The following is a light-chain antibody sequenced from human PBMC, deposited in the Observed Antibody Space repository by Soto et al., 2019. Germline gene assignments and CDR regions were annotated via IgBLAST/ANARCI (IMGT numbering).Light chain of an antibody. Sequence: QSALTQPASVSGSPGQSITISCAGTMRDVGAYNLVSWYQQHPGRAPQLIIFEVRYRPSGISFRFSGSKSGNTASLTISGLQAEYEADYYCSSFTSQSSLIFGGGTKLTVL. V-gene: IGLV2-14*01. CDR2: EVR. J-gene: IGLJ2*01. CDR3: SSFTSQSSLI. CDR1: MRDVGAYNL.